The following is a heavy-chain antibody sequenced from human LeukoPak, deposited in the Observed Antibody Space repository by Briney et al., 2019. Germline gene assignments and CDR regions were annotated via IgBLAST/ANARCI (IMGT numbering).Heavy chain of an antibody. CDR3: AGGGYCSVANCFAPLFDW. Sequence: SGTLSLTCSVSGASISRYYWSWIRQSPGKGLEWIGHVYNSETTSYNPSLKSRVAMSLYTSRSQFSLRLRSVTAADTALYFCAGGGYCSVANCFAPLFDWWGRGILVTVSS. V-gene: IGHV4-59*01. CDR1: GASISRYY. CDR2: VYNSETT. D-gene: IGHD2-8*02. J-gene: IGHJ4*02.